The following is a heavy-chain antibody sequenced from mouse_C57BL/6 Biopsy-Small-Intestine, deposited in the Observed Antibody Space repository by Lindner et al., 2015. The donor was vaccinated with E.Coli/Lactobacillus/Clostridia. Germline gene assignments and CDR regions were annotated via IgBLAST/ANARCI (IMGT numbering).Heavy chain of an antibody. Sequence: VQLQESGAELVRPGTSVKMSCKASGYAFTNYLIEWVKQRPGQGLEWIGVINPGSGGANYNEKFKDKAVLTADKSSSKAYMQLSGLTSEDSAVYFCALYDYDEGVGYWGQGTTLTVSS. CDR2: INPGSGGA. J-gene: IGHJ2*01. CDR3: ALYDYDEGVGY. CDR1: GYAFTNYL. D-gene: IGHD2-4*01. V-gene: IGHV1-54*01.